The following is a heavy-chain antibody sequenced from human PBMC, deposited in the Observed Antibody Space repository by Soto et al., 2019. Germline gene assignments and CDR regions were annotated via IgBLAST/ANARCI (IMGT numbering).Heavy chain of an antibody. V-gene: IGHV1-69*01. Sequence: QVQLVQSGAEVKKPGSSVKVSCKASGGTVSSYAISWVRQAPGQGLEWMGGIIPIFGTANYAQKFQGRVTITADESTSTAFMEQSSQRSEDTPVDYGARDRTPPQQAGYYSYYGMDVWGQGTTVTVSS. J-gene: IGHJ6*02. CDR1: GGTVSSYA. CDR2: IIPIFGTA. D-gene: IGHD6-13*01. CDR3: ARDRTPPQQAGYYSYYGMDV.